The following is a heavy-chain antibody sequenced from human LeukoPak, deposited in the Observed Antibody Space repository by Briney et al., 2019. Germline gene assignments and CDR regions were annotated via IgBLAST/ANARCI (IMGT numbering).Heavy chain of an antibody. V-gene: IGHV4-31*03. D-gene: IGHD5-18*01. CDR3: AREDNGAMGREPYYYYGMDV. Sequence: SETLSLTCTVSGGSISSGGYYWSWIRQHPGKGLEWIGYIYYSGSTYYNPSLKSRVTISVDTSKNQFSLKLSSVTAADTAVYYCAREDNGAMGREPYYYYGMDVWGQGTTVTVPS. CDR2: IYYSGST. J-gene: IGHJ6*02. CDR1: GGSISSGGYY.